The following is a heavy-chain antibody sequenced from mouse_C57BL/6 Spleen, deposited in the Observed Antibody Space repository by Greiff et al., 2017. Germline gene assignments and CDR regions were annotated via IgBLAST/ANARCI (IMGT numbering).Heavy chain of an antibody. CDR2: IDPSDSET. V-gene: IGHV1-52*01. D-gene: IGHD1-1*01. CDR1: GYTFTSYW. J-gene: IGHJ1*03. Sequence: QVHVKQPGAELVRPGSSVNLSCKASGYTFTSYWMHWVKQRPIQGLEWIGNIDPSDSETHYNQKFKDKATLTVDKSSSTAYMQLSSLTSEDSAVYYCARSHYYGSSYYWYFDVWGTGTTVTVSS. CDR3: ARSHYYGSSYYWYFDV.